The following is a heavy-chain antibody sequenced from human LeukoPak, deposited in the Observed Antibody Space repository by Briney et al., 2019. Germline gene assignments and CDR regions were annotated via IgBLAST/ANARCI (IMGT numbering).Heavy chain of an antibody. D-gene: IGHD5-24*01. V-gene: IGHV3-66*01. CDR3: ARALDGY. Sequence: DPGGSLRLSCAASGFTFDDYAMSWVRQAPGKGLEWVSVIYSGGSTYYADSVKGRFTISRDNSKNTLYLQMNSLRAEDTAVYYCARALDGYWGQGTLVTVSS. J-gene: IGHJ4*02. CDR2: IYSGGST. CDR1: GFTFDDYA.